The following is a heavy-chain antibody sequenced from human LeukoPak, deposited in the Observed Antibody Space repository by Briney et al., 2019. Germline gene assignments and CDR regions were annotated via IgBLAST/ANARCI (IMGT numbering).Heavy chain of an antibody. Sequence: GGSLRLSCAASGITSSRFAMSWVRQAPGKGLEWVSGISDSGGSPYYADSVKGRFTISRDNAKNSLYLQMNSLRAEDTAVFYCARTRGFPLYYFDYWGQGTLVTVSS. J-gene: IGHJ4*02. CDR3: ARTRGFPLYYFDY. V-gene: IGHV3-23*01. CDR2: ISDSGGSP. CDR1: GITSSRFA. D-gene: IGHD2-2*02.